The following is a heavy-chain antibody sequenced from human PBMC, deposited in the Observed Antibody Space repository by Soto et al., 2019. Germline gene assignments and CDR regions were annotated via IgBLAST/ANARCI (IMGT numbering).Heavy chain of an antibody. J-gene: IGHJ4*02. Sequence: SETLSLTCTVSGGSVSSGSFYWSWIRQPPGKGLEWIGFIYDNRTFNYNPSLKSRVTISVDTSKHQFSLKLSSVTAAGTAVYYCARVQIAYTSSHYFDFWGQGALVTVSS. CDR1: GGSVSSGSFY. CDR3: ARVQIAYTSSHYFDF. D-gene: IGHD6-6*01. CDR2: IYDNRTF. V-gene: IGHV4-61*01.